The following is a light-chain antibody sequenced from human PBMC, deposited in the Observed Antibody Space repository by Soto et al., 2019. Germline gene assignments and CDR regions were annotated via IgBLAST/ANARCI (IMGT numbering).Light chain of an antibody. J-gene: IGLJ1*01. CDR3: NSYTTSSTYV. Sequence: QSVLTQPASVSGSPGQSITISCTGTSSDVGSYNRVSWYQQPPGTAPKLMIYEVSNRPSGVSIRLSGSKSGNTASLTISGLQAEDEADYFCNSYTTSSTYVFGTGTKVTVL. CDR2: EVS. CDR1: SSDVGSYNR. V-gene: IGLV2-14*01.